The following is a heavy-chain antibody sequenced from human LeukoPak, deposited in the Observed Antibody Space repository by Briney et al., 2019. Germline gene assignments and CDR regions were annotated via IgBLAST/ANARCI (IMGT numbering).Heavy chain of an antibody. CDR2: FDPEDGET. D-gene: IGHD3-10*01. CDR1: GYTLTELS. Sequence: ASVKVSCKVSGYTLTELSMHWVRQAPGKGLEWMGGFDPEDGETTYAQKFQGRVTMTEDTSTDTAYMELSSLRSEDTAVYYCATERAGITMVRSWFDPWGQGTLVTVSS. V-gene: IGHV1-24*01. CDR3: ATERAGITMVRSWFDP. J-gene: IGHJ5*02.